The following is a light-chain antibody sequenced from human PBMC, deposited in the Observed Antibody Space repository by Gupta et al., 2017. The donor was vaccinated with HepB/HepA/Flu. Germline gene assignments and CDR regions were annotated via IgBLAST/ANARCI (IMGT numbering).Light chain of an antibody. CDR1: QSISNW. J-gene: IGKJ1*01. V-gene: IGKV1-5*03. CDR3: QQYNSNSET. CDR2: KSS. Sequence: DIQMTQSPSTLSASVGDRVTITCRASQSISNWLAWYQQKPGQAPKLLIQKSSSLESGAPSRFSGSGSGTEFTLTISSLQPDDFATYYCQQYNSNSETFGQGTKVEIK.